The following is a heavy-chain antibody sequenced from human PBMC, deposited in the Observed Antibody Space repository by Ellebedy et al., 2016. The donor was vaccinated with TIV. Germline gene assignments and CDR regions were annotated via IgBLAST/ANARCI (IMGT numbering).Heavy chain of an antibody. CDR2: INHSGST. Sequence: MPSETLSLTCAVYGGSFSGYYWSWIRQPPGKGLEWIGEINHSGSTNYNPSLKSRVTISVDTSKNQFSLKLSPVTAADTAVYYCARSGVRGVITYYFDYWGQGTLVTVSS. D-gene: IGHD3-10*01. J-gene: IGHJ4*02. CDR1: GGSFSGYY. V-gene: IGHV4-34*01. CDR3: ARSGVRGVITYYFDY.